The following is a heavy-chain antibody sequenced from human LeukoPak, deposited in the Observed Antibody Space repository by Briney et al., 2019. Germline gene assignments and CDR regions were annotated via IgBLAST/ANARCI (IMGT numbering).Heavy chain of an antibody. CDR2: INHSGST. D-gene: IGHD3-3*01. J-gene: IGHJ5*02. Sequence: PSVTLSLTCAVYGGTFSGYYWSWIRQPPGKGLEWIGEINHSGSTNCNPSLKSRVTISVDTSKNQFSLNLSSVTAAETAVYYCARGRGIKIFGVVHAETYGLFDPWGQGTLVTVSS. CDR3: ARGRGIKIFGVVHAETYGLFDP. CDR1: GGTFSGYY. V-gene: IGHV4-34*01.